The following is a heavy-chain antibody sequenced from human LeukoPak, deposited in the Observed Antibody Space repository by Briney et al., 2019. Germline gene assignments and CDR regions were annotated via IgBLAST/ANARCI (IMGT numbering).Heavy chain of an antibody. Sequence: SETLSLTCTVSGGSISSYYWSWIRQPPGKGLEWIGYIYYSGSTNYNPSLKSRVTISVDTSKNQFSLKLSSVTAADTAVYYCARRYTYYYDSSGYYQPWGQGTMVTVSS. CDR3: ARRYTYYYDSSGYYQP. CDR2: IYYSGST. V-gene: IGHV4-59*12. J-gene: IGHJ3*01. D-gene: IGHD3-22*01. CDR1: GGSISSYY.